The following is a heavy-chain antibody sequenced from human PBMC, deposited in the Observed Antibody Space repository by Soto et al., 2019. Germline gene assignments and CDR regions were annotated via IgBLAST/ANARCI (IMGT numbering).Heavy chain of an antibody. CDR3: ARDVGSGWYDFDY. D-gene: IGHD6-19*01. J-gene: IGHJ4*02. V-gene: IGHV4-4*02. CDR1: GGSISSSNW. CDR2: IYHSGST. Sequence: SETLSLTCAVSGGSISSSNWWSWVRQPPGKGLEWIGEIYHSGSTNYNPSLKSRVTISVDKSKNQFSLKLSSVTAADTAVYYCARDVGSGWYDFDYWGQGTLVTVSS.